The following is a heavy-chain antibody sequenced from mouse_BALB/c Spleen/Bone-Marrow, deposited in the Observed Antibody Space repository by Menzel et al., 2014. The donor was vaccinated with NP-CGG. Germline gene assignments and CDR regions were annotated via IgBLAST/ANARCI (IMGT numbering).Heavy chain of an antibody. V-gene: IGHV1-80*01. D-gene: IGHD2-10*02. J-gene: IGHJ2*01. CDR2: IYPGDGET. Sequence: QVQLQQSGAELVRPGSSVKLSCKASGYPFSSYWMNWVKQRPGQGLEWIGQIYPGDGETNYNGKFKGNATPTADKSSSTAYMQLISLTSEDSAVYFCARKYGDYWGQGTTLTVSS. CDR3: ARKYGDY. CDR1: GYPFSSYW.